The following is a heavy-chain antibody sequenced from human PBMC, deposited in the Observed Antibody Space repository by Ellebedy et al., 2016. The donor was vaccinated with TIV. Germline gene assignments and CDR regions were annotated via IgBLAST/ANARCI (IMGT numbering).Heavy chain of an antibody. CDR1: GFTFSSYG. D-gene: IGHD1-26*01. Sequence: GESLKISCAASGFTFSSYGMHWVRQAPGKGLEWVSVIRYDGSNTYYADSVKGRFTISRDNSKNTLYLQMNSLRAEDTAVYYCARGTWGEELGANFDYWGQGTLVTVSS. J-gene: IGHJ4*02. CDR3: ARGTWGEELGANFDY. V-gene: IGHV3-33*08. CDR2: IRYDGSNT.